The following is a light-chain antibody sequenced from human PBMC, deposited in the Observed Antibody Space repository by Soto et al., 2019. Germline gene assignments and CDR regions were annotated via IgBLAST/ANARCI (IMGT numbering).Light chain of an antibody. CDR1: QTISSW. J-gene: IGKJ1*01. V-gene: IGKV1-5*03. CDR3: QHYNSYSEA. CDR2: KAY. Sequence: DIQMTQSPSTLSGSVGDRVTITCRASQTISSWLAWYQQKPGKAPKLLIYKAYTLKSGVPSRFSGSGSGTEFTLTISSLQPDDFATYYCQHYNSYSEAFCQGTKVELK.